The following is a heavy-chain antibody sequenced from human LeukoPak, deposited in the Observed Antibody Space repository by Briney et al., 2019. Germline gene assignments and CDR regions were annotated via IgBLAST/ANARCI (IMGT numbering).Heavy chain of an antibody. CDR2: VYYSGST. Sequence: PSETLSLTCTVSGGSISYYYWSWVRQPPGKGLEWIGYVYYSGSTSYNPSLKSRVTISLDTSKHQFSLKLNSVTAADTAVYYCARHAYCGGDCFGGAFEIWAKGQWSPSLQ. CDR3: ARHAYCGGDCFGGAFEI. V-gene: IGHV4-59*08. CDR1: GGSISYYY. D-gene: IGHD2-21*02. J-gene: IGHJ3*02.